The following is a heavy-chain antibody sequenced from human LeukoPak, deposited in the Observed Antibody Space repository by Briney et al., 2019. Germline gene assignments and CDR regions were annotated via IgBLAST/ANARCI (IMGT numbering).Heavy chain of an antibody. CDR3: ARDLGDFWSGYYNYYMDV. V-gene: IGHV3-21*01. J-gene: IGHJ6*03. Sequence: PGGSLRLSCAASGFTFSSYSMNWVRQAPGKGLEWVSSISSSSSYKYYADSVKGRFTISRDNAKNSLYLQMNSLRAGDTAVYYCARDLGDFWSGYYNYYMDVWGKGTTVTVSS. CDR1: GFTFSSYS. D-gene: IGHD3-3*01. CDR2: ISSSSSYK.